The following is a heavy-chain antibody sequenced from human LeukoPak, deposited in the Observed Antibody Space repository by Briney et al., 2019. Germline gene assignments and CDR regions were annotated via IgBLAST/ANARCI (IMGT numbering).Heavy chain of an antibody. J-gene: IGHJ3*01. CDR2: IKEEGSEK. Sequence: GGSLRLSCAASGFTFSTYWMSWVRQAPGKGLEWVANIKEEGSEKNYVDSVKGRLTISRDNAKNSVYLQMNSLRADDTAIYYCANRGTKWLPPPTDAFDVWGQGTMVTVSS. D-gene: IGHD2-8*01. CDR1: GFTFSTYW. CDR3: ANRGTKWLPPPTDAFDV. V-gene: IGHV3-7*05.